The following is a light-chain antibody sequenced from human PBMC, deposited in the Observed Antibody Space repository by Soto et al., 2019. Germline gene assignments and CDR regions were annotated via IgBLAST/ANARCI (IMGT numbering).Light chain of an antibody. V-gene: IGLV2-14*01. J-gene: IGLJ2*01. CDR2: EVT. CDR1: SSDVGGYDY. CDR3: SSYTTNITPVV. Sequence: QSALAQPTSVSGSLGQSIAISCTGTSSDVGGYDYVSWHQQHPGKAPKLLISEVTNRPSGVSNRFSGSKSGNTASLTISGLQAEDEADYYCSSYTTNITPVVFGGGTKLTVL.